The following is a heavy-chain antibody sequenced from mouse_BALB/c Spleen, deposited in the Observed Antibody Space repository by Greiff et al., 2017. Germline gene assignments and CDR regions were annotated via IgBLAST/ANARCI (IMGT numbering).Heavy chain of an antibody. J-gene: IGHJ4*01. CDR3: GGDYAMDY. Sequence: VQLKESGAELVKPGASVKLSCTASGFNIKDSYMHWVKQRPEQGLEWIGRIDPANGNTKYDPKFQGKATITADTSSNTAYLQLSSLTSEDTAVIYGGGDYAMDYGGKGTSVTVSS. V-gene: IGHV14-3*02. CDR2: IDPANGNT. CDR1: GFNIKDSY.